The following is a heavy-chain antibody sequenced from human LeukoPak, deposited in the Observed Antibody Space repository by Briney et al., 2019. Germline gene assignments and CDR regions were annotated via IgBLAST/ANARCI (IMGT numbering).Heavy chain of an antibody. V-gene: IGHV3-23*01. CDR1: GFTFSSYA. J-gene: IGHJ4*02. D-gene: IGHD2-2*01. CDR3: AKDPGVVPAHYFDY. CDR2: TGSTGVST. Sequence: GRSLRLSCAASGFTFSSYAMNWVRQAPGKGLEWVSGTGSTGVSTFYADSVKARFTVSRDNSKNTLSLQMNSLRAEDTAVYYCAKDPGVVPAHYFDYWGQGTLVTVSS.